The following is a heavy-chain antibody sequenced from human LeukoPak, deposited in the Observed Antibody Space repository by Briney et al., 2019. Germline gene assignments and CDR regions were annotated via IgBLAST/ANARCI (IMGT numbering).Heavy chain of an antibody. CDR1: GYTFSRYA. J-gene: IGHJ6*02. D-gene: IGHD3-10*01. CDR2: INAGNGNA. Sequence: ASVKVSCKASGYTFSRYAIHWMRQAPGQRLEWMGWINAGNGNARYSQSFQDRITISRDTSANTVYMELSNLRSEDTAVYYCARDREYFGSGSVFFFYYAVDVWGQGTTVTVSS. V-gene: IGHV1-3*01. CDR3: ARDREYFGSGSVFFFYYAVDV.